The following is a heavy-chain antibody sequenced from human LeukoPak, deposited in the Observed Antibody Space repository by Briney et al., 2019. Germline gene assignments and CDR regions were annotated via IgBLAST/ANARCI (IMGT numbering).Heavy chain of an antibody. CDR2: IKTKTDGGTI. CDR1: GFTFSSYA. V-gene: IGHV3-15*01. Sequence: PGGSLRLSCAASGFTFSSYAMHWVRQAPGKGLEWVGRIKTKTDGGTIDYAAPVKGRFTISRDDSEDTLYLQLDSLRTEDTAVYYCTTDEYYYDSSGYSEYFQHWGQGTLVTVSS. D-gene: IGHD3-22*01. CDR3: TTDEYYYDSSGYSEYFQH. J-gene: IGHJ1*01.